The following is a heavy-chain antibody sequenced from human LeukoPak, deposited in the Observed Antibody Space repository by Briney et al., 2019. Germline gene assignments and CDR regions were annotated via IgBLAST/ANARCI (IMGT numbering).Heavy chain of an antibody. J-gene: IGHJ4*02. Sequence: PGGSLRLSCAASGFTFSSYWMSWVRQAPGKGLEWVSIISGSGIRTYYADSVKGRFTISRDNSKNTVYVQMNSLRAEDTAVYYCAKMGGRDYFDYWGQGTLVTVSS. V-gene: IGHV3-23*01. CDR3: AKMGGRDYFDY. D-gene: IGHD1-26*01. CDR2: ISGSGIRT. CDR1: GFTFSSYW.